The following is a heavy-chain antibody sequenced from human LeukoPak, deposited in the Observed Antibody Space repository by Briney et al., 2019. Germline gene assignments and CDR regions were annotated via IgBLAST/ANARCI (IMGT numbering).Heavy chain of an antibody. CDR2: INHSGST. CDR3: AGHTYARPFDF. Sequence: SETLSLTCAVYGGSFSGYYWSWIRQPPGKGLEWIGDINHSGSTNYNPSLKSRVTISVDTSKNQFSLKLSSVTAADTAVYYCAGHTYARPFDFWGQGTLVTVSS. V-gene: IGHV4-34*01. D-gene: IGHD6-6*01. J-gene: IGHJ4*02. CDR1: GGSFSGYY.